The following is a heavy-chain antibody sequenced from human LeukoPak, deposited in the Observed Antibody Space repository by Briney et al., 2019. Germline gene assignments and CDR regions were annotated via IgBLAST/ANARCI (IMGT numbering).Heavy chain of an antibody. CDR1: GVSFNTYF. Sequence: SQTLSLTCTVSGVSFNTYFWSWIRQPPGKGLEWIGYVYYNGITNYNPSLKSRVSISLDTSKNQFSLRLNSVTAAETAVYYCASQLGGTTFHWGRGTLVTVSS. V-gene: IGHV4-59*01. J-gene: IGHJ4*02. CDR3: ASQLGGTTFH. D-gene: IGHD1/OR15-1a*01. CDR2: VYYNGIT.